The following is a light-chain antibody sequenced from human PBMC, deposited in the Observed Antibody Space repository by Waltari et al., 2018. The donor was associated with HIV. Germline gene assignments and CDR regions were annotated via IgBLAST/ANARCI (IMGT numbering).Light chain of an antibody. CDR3: QHFGSSRT. J-gene: IGKJ1*01. CDR2: GAS. V-gene: IGKV3-20*01. CDR1: QTIGSSY. Sequence: EIVLTQSPGTLSLSPGERATISCRASQTIGSSYLAWYQQKPGQAPRLLIFGASTRATGIPDRFSGSGAGTDFNLTISRLEPEDFAVYYCQHFGSSRTFGQGTKVEIK.